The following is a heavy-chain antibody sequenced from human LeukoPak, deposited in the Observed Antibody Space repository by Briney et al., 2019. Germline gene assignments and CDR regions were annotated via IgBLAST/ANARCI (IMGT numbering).Heavy chain of an antibody. CDR2: IKEDGSEK. CDR1: GFSFNTYA. Sequence: GGSLRLSCAASGFSFNTYAMSWVRQAPGKGLEWVANIKEDGSEKNYVDSVKGRFTISRDNAKNSLYLQMNSLRAEDTAVYYCARRGVGELLGGQGTLVTVSS. V-gene: IGHV3-7*01. D-gene: IGHD3-10*01. CDR3: ARRGVGELL. J-gene: IGHJ4*02.